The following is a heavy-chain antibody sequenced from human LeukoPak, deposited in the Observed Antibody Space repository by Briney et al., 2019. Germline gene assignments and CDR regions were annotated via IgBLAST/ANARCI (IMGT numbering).Heavy chain of an antibody. V-gene: IGHV4-34*01. J-gene: IGHJ4*02. CDR1: GGSFSGYY. CDR3: ASVLRYFDWVPRV. Sequence: SETLSLTCAVYGGSFSGYYWSWIRQPPGKGLEWIGEINHSGSTNYNPSLKSRVTISVDTSKNQFSLKLSSVTAADTALYYCASVLRYFDWVPRVWGQGTLVTVSS. D-gene: IGHD3-9*01. CDR2: INHSGST.